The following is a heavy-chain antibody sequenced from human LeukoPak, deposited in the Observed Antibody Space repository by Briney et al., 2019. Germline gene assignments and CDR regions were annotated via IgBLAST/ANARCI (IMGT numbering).Heavy chain of an antibody. CDR3: ARSGYGGNSDAFDI. CDR2: IHYSGST. J-gene: IGHJ3*02. D-gene: IGHD4-23*01. Sequence: PSETLSLTCTVSGGSISSYYWSWIRQPPGKGLEWIGYIHYSGSTNYNPSLKSRVTISVDTSKNQFSLKLSSVTAADTAVYYCARSGYGGNSDAFDIRGQGTMVTVSS. V-gene: IGHV4-59*01. CDR1: GGSISSYY.